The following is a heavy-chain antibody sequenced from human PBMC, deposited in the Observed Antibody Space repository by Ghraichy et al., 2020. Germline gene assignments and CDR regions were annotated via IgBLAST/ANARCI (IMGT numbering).Heavy chain of an antibody. V-gene: IGHV1-2*06. CDR3: ARRSATSDRFDL. D-gene: IGHD1-26*01. CDR1: GYKFTANF. J-gene: IGHJ5*02. CDR2: INPYSADT. Sequence: ASVKVSCKASGYKFTANFIHWLRQAPGQGLEWLGRINPYSADTHYSQTFQGRVALSRDTATNTSYMELTGLGPADTAVYFCARRSATSDRFDLWGQETLITIS.